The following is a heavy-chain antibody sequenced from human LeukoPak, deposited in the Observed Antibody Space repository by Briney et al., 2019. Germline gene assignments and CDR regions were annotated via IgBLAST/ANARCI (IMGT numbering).Heavy chain of an antibody. J-gene: IGHJ2*01. CDR2: IYTSGST. CDR1: GGSISSYY. D-gene: IGHD3-9*01. Sequence: PSETLSLTCTVSGGSISSYYWSWIRQPAGKGLEWIGRIYTSGSTNYNPSLKSRVTMSVDTSKNQFSLKLSSVTAADTAGYYCASQNPYYDILTGYRYWYFDLWGRGTLVTVSS. CDR3: ASQNPYYDILTGYRYWYFDL. V-gene: IGHV4-4*07.